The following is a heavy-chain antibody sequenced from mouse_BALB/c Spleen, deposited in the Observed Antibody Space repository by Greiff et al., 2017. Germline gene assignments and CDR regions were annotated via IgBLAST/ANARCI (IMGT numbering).Heavy chain of an antibody. CDR2: INPYNDGT. CDR1: GYTFTSYV. J-gene: IGHJ3*01. V-gene: IGHV1-14*01. CDR3: ARFSYDEGLAY. D-gene: IGHD2-12*01. Sequence: EVQLVESGPELVKPGASVKMSCKASGYTFTSYVMHWVKQKPGQGLEWIGYINPYNDGTKYNEKFKGKATLTSDKSSSTAYMELSSLTSEDSAVYYCARFSYDEGLAYWGQGTLVTVSA.